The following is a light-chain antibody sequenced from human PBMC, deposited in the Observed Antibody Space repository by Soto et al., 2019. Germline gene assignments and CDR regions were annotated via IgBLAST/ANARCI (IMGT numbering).Light chain of an antibody. J-gene: IGKJ3*01. CDR2: ETS. CDR3: QQYGSSPPGFT. Sequence: EIVLTQSPCTLSWSAGERATLSWRASQSFSSSYLAWYQQKPGQAPRLLIYETSSRATGIPDRFSGSGSGKDFTLNISRLEPEDFAVYYCQQYGSSPPGFTFGPGTKVDIK. CDR1: QSFSSSY. V-gene: IGKV3-20*01.